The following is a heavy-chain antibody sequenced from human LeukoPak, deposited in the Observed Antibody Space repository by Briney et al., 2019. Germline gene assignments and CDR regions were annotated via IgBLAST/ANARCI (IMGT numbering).Heavy chain of an antibody. Sequence: GGSLRLSCTTSGFIFKNAWMSWIRQAPGKGLEWVAVIPYDGSNKYYADSVKGRFTISRENSKNRLYLQMNSLRAEDTAVYYCARAEGYGGELDSWGQGTLVTVSS. CDR3: ARAEGYGGELDS. V-gene: IGHV3-30*13. CDR1: GFIFKNAW. J-gene: IGHJ4*02. CDR2: IPYDGSNK. D-gene: IGHD4-23*01.